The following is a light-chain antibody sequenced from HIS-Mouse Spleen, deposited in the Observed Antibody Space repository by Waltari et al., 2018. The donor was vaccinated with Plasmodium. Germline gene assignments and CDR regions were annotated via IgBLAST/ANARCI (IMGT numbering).Light chain of an antibody. CDR2: EGS. J-gene: IGLJ3*02. V-gene: IGLV2-23*03. CDR3: CSYAGSSTFV. Sequence: QSALTQPASVSGSPGPSITISCTGTSRAVGSSHIVSWYQQHPGKAPNLMIYEGSKRPSGVSNRFSGSKSGNTASLTISGLQAEDEADYYCCSYAGSSTFVFGGGTKLTVL. CDR1: SRAVGSSHI.